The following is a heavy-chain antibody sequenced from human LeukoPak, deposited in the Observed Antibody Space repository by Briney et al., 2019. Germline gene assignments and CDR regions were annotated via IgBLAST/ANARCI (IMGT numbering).Heavy chain of an antibody. CDR2: IYSGGST. J-gene: IGHJ4*02. Sequence: PGGSLRLSCAASGFTVSSNYMSWVRQAPGKGLEWVSVIYSGGSTYYADSVKGRFTISRDNSKNTVYLQMNSLGVEDTAVYYCARVGSPTYGDYDYWGQGTLVTVSS. V-gene: IGHV3-53*01. CDR1: GFTVSSNY. D-gene: IGHD4-17*01. CDR3: ARVGSPTYGDYDY.